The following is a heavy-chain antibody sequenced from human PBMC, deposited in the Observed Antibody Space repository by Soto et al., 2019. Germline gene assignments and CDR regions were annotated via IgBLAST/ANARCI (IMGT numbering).Heavy chain of an antibody. D-gene: IGHD3-22*01. J-gene: IGHJ3*02. CDR3: ARGDYYESSGSHPHAFDI. CDR2: SIPFFGTA. V-gene: IGHV1-69*01. Sequence: QVQLVQSGAEVKKPGSSVKVSCKASGGTFSSYGINWVRQAPGQGLEWMGGSIPFFGTAKYAQKFQGRVTLSADESTRTAYMELSRRRSEDTAVYYCARGDYYESSGSHPHAFDISGQGPMVTVSS. CDR1: GGTFSSYG.